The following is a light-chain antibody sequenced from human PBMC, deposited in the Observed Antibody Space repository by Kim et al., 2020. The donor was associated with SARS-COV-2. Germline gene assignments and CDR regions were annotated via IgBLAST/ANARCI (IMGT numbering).Light chain of an antibody. V-gene: IGKV3-15*01. J-gene: IGKJ4*01. Sequence: APLSGFPGEGVTLSCRTRPSVGTSLAWYQQKPGQAPRLLIYGAYSRAAGAPARFSGRGSGTQFTLTISSLQSDDFAVYYCQHSVTFGGGTKVDIK. CDR3: QHSVT. CDR1: PSVGTS. CDR2: GAY.